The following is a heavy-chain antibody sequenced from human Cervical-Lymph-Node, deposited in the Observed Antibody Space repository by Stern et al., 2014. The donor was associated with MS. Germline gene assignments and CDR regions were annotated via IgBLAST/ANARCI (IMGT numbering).Heavy chain of an antibody. CDR3: ASAGDGSSQHNWFDA. Sequence: QVQLQQWGAGPLKPSETLSLTCAVRGGSFSGTYWSWIRQPQGKGLEWIGEINHSGTPNYTPSLKSRVTLFGDTSRNEFSRRLSSVTAADTAVYYCASAGDGSSQHNWFDAWGQGALVTVSS. CDR1: GGSFSGTY. V-gene: IGHV4-34*01. J-gene: IGHJ5*02. D-gene: IGHD6-13*01. CDR2: INHSGTP.